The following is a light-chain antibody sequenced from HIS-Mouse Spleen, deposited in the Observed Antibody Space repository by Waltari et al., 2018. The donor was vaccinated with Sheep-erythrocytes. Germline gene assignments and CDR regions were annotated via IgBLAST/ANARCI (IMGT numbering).Light chain of an antibody. Sequence: QSALTQPRSVSGSPGQSVTISYTGTSSDVGGYNYVSWYQQHPGKAPKLMIYDVSKRPSGVPDRVSGSKSGNTASLTISGLQAEDEADYYCCSYAGSYNHVFATGTKVTVL. CDR3: CSYAGSYNHV. CDR2: DVS. V-gene: IGLV2-11*01. J-gene: IGLJ1*01. CDR1: SSDVGGYNY.